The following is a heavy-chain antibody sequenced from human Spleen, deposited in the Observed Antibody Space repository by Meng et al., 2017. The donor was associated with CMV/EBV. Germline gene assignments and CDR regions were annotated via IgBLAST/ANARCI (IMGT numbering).Heavy chain of an antibody. V-gene: IGHV3-11*01. CDR3: ARCPYDSSGYMVDY. CDR2: ISSSGTTI. D-gene: IGHD3-22*01. Sequence: GGSLRLSCAASGFTFSDYYMRWIRQAPGKGLEWVSYISSSGTTIYYADSVKGRFTISRDNAKNSLYLQMNSLRAEDTAVYYCARCPYDSSGYMVDYWGQGALVTVSS. CDR1: GFTFSDYY. J-gene: IGHJ4*02.